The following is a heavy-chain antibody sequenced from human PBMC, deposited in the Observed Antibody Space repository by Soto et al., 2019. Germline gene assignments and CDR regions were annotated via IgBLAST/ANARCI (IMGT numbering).Heavy chain of an antibody. V-gene: IGHV4-4*07. CDR1: GDFISYYS. Sequence: SETLSLTCTVSGDFISYYSWAWIWQSAGKGLEWIGRVYSTGTIFYNPSLKSRATMSVDTSKNQFSLKLTSVNAADTAVYYCARDEFGRNTREFDPWGQGTLVTVSS. CDR3: ARDEFGRNTREFDP. J-gene: IGHJ5*02. D-gene: IGHD3-10*01. CDR2: VYSTGTI.